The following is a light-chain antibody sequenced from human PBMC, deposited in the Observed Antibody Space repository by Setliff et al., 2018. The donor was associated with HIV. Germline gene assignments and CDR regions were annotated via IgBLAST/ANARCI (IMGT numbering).Light chain of an antibody. J-gene: IGLJ1*01. Sequence: QSALAQPASVSGSPGQSITISCTGTSSDIGGHNCVSWYQQHPGKAPKLMIYDVSHRPSGVSNRFSASKSGNTASLTISGLQAEDEADYYCNSYTTSSTLDAFGTGTKVTV. CDR1: SSDIGGHNC. CDR3: NSYTTSSTLDA. V-gene: IGLV2-14*03. CDR2: DVS.